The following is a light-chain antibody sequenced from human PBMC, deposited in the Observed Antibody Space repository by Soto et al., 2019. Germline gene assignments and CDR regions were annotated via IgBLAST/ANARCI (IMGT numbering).Light chain of an antibody. CDR1: QSVSSSY. CDR2: GAS. V-gene: IGKV3-20*01. J-gene: IGKJ3*01. Sequence: EIVLTQSPGTLSLPPGERATLSCRASQSVSSSYLAWYQQKPGQAPRLLIYGASSRATGIPDRFSGSGSGTDFTLTISRLEPEDFAVYYCQQYGSSPLFGPGTKVDIK. CDR3: QQYGSSPL.